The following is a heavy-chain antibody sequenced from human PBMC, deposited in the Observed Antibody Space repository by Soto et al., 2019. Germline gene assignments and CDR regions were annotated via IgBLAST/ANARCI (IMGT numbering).Heavy chain of an antibody. CDR1: GASINSGNYN. V-gene: IGHV4-31*03. J-gene: IGHJ5*02. CDR2: IDYSGSA. CDR3: ARGIVASIFGGFDP. D-gene: IGHD5-12*01. Sequence: VQLQESGPGLVKPSQTLSLICTVSGASINSGNYNWTWIRQHTGRGLEWIGCIDYSGSAYYNPSRKSRVAISVDTSKDQFSLNLPSVTAADTAVYYCARGIVASIFGGFDPWGQGTLVTVSS.